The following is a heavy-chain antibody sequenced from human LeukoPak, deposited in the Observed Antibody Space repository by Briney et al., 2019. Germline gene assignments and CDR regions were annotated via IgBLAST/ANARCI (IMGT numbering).Heavy chain of an antibody. J-gene: IGHJ6*02. CDR2: IYPGDSDT. CDR1: GYSFTSYW. CDR3: ARHRGRLYYYYGMDV. V-gene: IGHV5-51*01. Sequence: GASLKISCKGSGYSFTSYWIGWVRQMPGKGLEWMGIIYPGDSDTRYSPSFQGQVTISADKSISTAYLQWSSLKASDTAMYYCARHRGRLYYYYGMDVWGQGTTVTVSS.